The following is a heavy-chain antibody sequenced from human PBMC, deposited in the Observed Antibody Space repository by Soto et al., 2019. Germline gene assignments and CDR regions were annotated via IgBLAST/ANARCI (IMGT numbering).Heavy chain of an antibody. CDR1: GFTFSSYG. CDR3: AKEIGVTIHSSLDI. D-gene: IGHD3-10*01. Sequence: SLRLSCAASGFTFSSYGMHWVRQAPGKGLEWVAVISYDGSNKYYADSVKGRFTISRDNSKNTLYLQMNSLRAEDTAVYYCAKEIGVTIHSSLDIWDQGTMVTVSS. J-gene: IGHJ3*02. CDR2: ISYDGSNK. V-gene: IGHV3-30*18.